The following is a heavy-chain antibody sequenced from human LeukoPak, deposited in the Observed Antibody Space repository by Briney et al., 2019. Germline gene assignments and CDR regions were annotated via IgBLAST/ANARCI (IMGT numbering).Heavy chain of an antibody. CDR2: ISAYNGNT. CDR1: GYTFTSYG. V-gene: IGHV1-18*01. J-gene: IGHJ4*02. D-gene: IGHD3-22*01. Sequence: GASVKVSCKASGYTFTSYGISWVRQAPGQGLEWMGWISAYNGNTNYAQKVQGRVTMTTETSTSTAHRELRSLRSDDTAVYYCARDQTYHYESSGYYYIDYWGQGTLVTVSS. CDR3: ARDQTYHYESSGYYYIDY.